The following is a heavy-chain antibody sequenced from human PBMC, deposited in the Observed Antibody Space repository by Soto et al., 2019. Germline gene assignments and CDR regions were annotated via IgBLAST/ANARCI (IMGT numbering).Heavy chain of an antibody. CDR1: GYTFTSYG. D-gene: IGHD2-21*02. J-gene: IGHJ4*02. V-gene: IGHV1-18*04. Sequence: QVQLVQSGAEVKKPGASVKVSCKASGYTFTSYGISWVRQAPGQGLEWMGWISAYNGNTNYAQKLQGRVTMTTDTSTSTVYMELRSLRSDDTAVYYCARGRGGAGVTAILWLFDYWGQGTLVTVSS. CDR3: ARGRGGAGVTAILWLFDY. CDR2: ISAYNGNT.